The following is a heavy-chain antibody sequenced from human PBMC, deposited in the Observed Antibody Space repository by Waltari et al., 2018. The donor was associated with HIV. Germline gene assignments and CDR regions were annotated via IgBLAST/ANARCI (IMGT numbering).Heavy chain of an antibody. Sequence: EVLLVQSGGGLVKPGGSLRLSCEGSGFIFSNFTMNWIRQVPGRGLEWVSSISNLGRTYYADSMKGRFTISRDNAKKSLYLQMNSLRAEDTAIYYCTRDGDPNWGQGTLVTVSS. CDR3: TRDGDPN. V-gene: IGHV3-21*01. J-gene: IGHJ4*02. CDR1: GFIFSNFT. CDR2: ISNLGRT.